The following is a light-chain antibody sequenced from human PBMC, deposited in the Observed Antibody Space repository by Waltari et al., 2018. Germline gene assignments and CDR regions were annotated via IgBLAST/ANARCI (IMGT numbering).Light chain of an antibody. V-gene: IGKV3-15*01. CDR1: ERVGSN. CDR2: GAA. CDR3: QQYNNWVT. J-gene: IGKJ3*01. Sequence: EIVMTQSPATLSVSPGERATLSCRARERVGSNLAWFQQKPGQAPRLLIYGAATRATGTPASFTGSGSGTEFTLTISSLRSEDVAVYYCQQYNNWVTFGPGTKVEIK.